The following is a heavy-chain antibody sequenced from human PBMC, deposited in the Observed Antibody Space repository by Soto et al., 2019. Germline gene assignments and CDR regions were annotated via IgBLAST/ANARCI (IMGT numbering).Heavy chain of an antibody. J-gene: IGHJ5*02. CDR3: ARERNYYYDRLGYNWFDP. CDR2: IYYSGST. D-gene: IGHD3-22*01. CDR1: GGSISSYY. Sequence: PSETLSLTCTVSGGSISSYYWSWIRQPPGKGLEWIGYIYYSGSTNYNPSLKSRVTISVDTSKNQFSLKLSSVTAADTAVYYCARERNYYYDRLGYNWFDPWGQGTLVTSPQ. V-gene: IGHV4-59*01.